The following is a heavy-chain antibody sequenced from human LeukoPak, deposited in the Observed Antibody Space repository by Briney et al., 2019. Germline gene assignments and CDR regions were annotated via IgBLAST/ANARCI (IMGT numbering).Heavy chain of an antibody. V-gene: IGHV3-21*01. CDR3: ARDLGALTHGFDY. J-gene: IGHJ4*02. Sequence: PGGSLRLSCAASGFTFSSYAMSWVRQAPGKGLEWVSSISSSSSYIYYADSVKGRFTISRDNAKNSLYLQMNSLRAEDTAVYYCARDLGALTHGFDYWGQGTLVTVSS. CDR2: ISSSSSYI. D-gene: IGHD3-16*01. CDR1: GFTFSSYA.